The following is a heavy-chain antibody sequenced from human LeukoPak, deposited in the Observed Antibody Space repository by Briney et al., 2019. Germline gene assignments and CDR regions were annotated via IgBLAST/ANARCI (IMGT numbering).Heavy chain of an antibody. V-gene: IGHV4-59*01. CDR2: IYDIGST. CDR1: GGSISIYY. D-gene: IGHD2-15*01. CDR3: ARVYCSGGSCYSPQLYYFDY. J-gene: IGHJ4*02. Sequence: PSETLSLTCTVSGGSISIYYWSWFRQPPGKGLDWIGYIYDIGSTNYNPSLKSRVTISVDTSKNQFSLKLSSVTAADTAVYYCARVYCSGGSCYSPQLYYFDYWGQGTLVTVSS.